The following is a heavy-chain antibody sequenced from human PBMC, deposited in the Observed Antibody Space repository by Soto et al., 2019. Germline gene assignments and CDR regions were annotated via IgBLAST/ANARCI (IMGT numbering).Heavy chain of an antibody. D-gene: IGHD5-18*01. Sequence: QVQLQESGPGLVKPSQTLSLACTVSGGSVGSGEYYYSWIRQPPGKGLEWIGYIYDSGITNYTPSLNGRVTMSLDRSNNQVSVKLSSVTAADTAVYFCARDVAHGYTENVWGQGTMVTVSS. J-gene: IGHJ3*01. CDR3: ARDVAHGYTENV. V-gene: IGHV4-30-4*01. CDR2: IYDSGIT. CDR1: GGSVGSGEYY.